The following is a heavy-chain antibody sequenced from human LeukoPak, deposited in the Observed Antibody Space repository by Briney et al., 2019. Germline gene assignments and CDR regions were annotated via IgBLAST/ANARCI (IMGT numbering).Heavy chain of an antibody. D-gene: IGHD2-15*01. Sequence: GASVKVSCKASGYTFTGYYMHWVRQAPGQGLEWMGWINPNSGGTNYAQKLQGRVTMTTDTSTSTAYMELRSLRSDDTAVYYCARINRWWATTTYFQHWGQGTLVTVSS. CDR3: ARINRWWATTTYFQH. V-gene: IGHV1-2*02. J-gene: IGHJ1*01. CDR1: GYTFTGYY. CDR2: INPNSGGT.